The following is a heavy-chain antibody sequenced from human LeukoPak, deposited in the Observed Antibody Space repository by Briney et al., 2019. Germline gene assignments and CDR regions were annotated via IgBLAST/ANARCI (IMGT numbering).Heavy chain of an antibody. Sequence: GGSLRLSCAASGFTFSSYGMTWVRQAPGKGLEWVSSISGSGGTTFYADSVKGRFTISRDNSKNTLSLQMNSLRAEDTAVYYCAKGGWGHNDYWGREPWSPSPQ. V-gene: IGHV3-23*01. CDR2: ISGSGGTT. CDR3: AKGGWGHNDY. CDR1: GFTFSSYG. J-gene: IGHJ4*02. D-gene: IGHD3-16*01.